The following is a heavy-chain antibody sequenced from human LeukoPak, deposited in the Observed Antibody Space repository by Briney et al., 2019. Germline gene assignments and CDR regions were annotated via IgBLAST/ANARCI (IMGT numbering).Heavy chain of an antibody. V-gene: IGHV3-7*01. CDR3: ARLDSSSSHKY. D-gene: IGHD6-6*01. CDR2: IKQDGSEK. Sequence: GGSLRLSCAASGFTVSSNYMSWVRQAPGKGLEWVANIKQDGSEKYYVDSVKGRFTSSRDNAKNSVYLQMNSLRLEDTGVYYCARLDSSSSHKYWGQGTLVTVSS. J-gene: IGHJ4*02. CDR1: GFTVSSNY.